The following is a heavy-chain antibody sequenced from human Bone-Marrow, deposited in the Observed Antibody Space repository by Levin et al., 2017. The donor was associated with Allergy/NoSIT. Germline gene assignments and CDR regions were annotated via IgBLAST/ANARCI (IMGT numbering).Heavy chain of an antibody. CDR3: GMCGSAWRPDY. Sequence: GGSLRLSCEGSGYTFSNKWIGWVRQLPGQGLEWMGIIFPDDSDTRYGPSFQGQVTISADKSINTAFLQWSSLKASDTATYCCGMCGSAWRPDYWGQGALVTVSS. CDR1: GYTFSNKW. D-gene: IGHD6-19*01. V-gene: IGHV5-51*01. CDR2: IFPDDSDT. J-gene: IGHJ4*02.